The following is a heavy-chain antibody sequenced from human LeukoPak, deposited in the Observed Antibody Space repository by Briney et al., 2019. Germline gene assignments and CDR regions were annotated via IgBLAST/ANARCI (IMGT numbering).Heavy chain of an antibody. CDR3: ARDTEGYYYYGMDV. J-gene: IGHJ6*02. Sequence: GGSLRLSCAASGFTFSSYSMNWVRQAPGKGLEWVSSISSSNNYIYYADSVKGRFTISRDNAKNSLYLQMNSLRAEDTAVYYCARDTEGYYYYGMDVWGQGTTVTVSS. CDR2: ISSSNNYI. CDR1: GFTFSSYS. V-gene: IGHV3-21*01. D-gene: IGHD2-8*02.